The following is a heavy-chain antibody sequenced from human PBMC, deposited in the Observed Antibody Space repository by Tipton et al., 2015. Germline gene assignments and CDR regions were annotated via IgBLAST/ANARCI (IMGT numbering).Heavy chain of an antibody. J-gene: IGHJ4*02. Sequence: TLSLTCTVSDVSVNIGSNYWSWIRQPPGKGLEWIGYIYSSRESTSYNTSLKSRVTISVDTSKNQFSLTLRSVTAADTAVYYCAGEAVAGGRFFDYWGQGTLVTFSS. CDR1: DVSVNIGSNY. V-gene: IGHV4-61*01. D-gene: IGHD6-19*01. CDR2: IYSSREST. CDR3: AGEAVAGGRFFDY.